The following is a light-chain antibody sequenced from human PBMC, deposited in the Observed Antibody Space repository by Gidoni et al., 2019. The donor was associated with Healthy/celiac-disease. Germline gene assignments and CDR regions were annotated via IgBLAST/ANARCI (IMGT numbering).Light chain of an antibody. Sequence: SSELTQDPAVSVALGQTVRITCQGDSLRSYYASWYQQKPGQAPVLVIYGKNNPPSGIPDRFSGFSSGNTASLTITGAQAEDEADYYCNPPDSSGYDGFGTGTKVTVL. CDR2: GKN. CDR3: NPPDSSGYDG. J-gene: IGLJ1*01. V-gene: IGLV3-19*01. CDR1: SLRSYY.